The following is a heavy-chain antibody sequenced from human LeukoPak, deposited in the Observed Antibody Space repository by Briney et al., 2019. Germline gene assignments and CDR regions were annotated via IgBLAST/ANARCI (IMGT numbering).Heavy chain of an antibody. V-gene: IGHV3-23*01. CDR3: ASILLWFVYDY. D-gene: IGHD3-10*01. J-gene: IGHJ4*02. CDR1: GFPFSSYA. Sequence: PGESLRLSCAASGFPFSSYAMSWVRQAPGKGLEWVSTISNSDDSTYYADSVKGRFTISRDNSKNTLYLQMNSLRAEDTAVYYCASILLWFVYDYWGQGTLVTVSS. CDR2: ISNSDDST.